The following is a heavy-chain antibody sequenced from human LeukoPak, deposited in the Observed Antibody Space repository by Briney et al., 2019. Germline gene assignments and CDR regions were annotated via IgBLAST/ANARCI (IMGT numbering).Heavy chain of an antibody. J-gene: IGHJ4*02. Sequence: ASVKVSCKASGYTFTSYAMHWVRQAPGQRLEWMGWINAGNGNTKYSQKFQGRVTITRDTSASTAYMELSSLRSEDTAVYYCARDRDYDILTGYLDYWGQGTLVTVSS. D-gene: IGHD3-9*01. V-gene: IGHV1-3*01. CDR1: GYTFTSYA. CDR2: INAGNGNT. CDR3: ARDRDYDILTGYLDY.